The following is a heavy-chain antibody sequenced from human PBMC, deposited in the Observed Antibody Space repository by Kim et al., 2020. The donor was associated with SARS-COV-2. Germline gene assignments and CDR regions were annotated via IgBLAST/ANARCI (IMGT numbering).Heavy chain of an antibody. CDR3: AKSERITMIVMITLIDD. D-gene: IGHD3-22*01. J-gene: IGHJ4*02. Sequence: VKGRFTISRDNSNNTLYLQMNNMRAEDTAVYYCAKSERITMIVMITLIDDWGQGTLVTVSS. V-gene: IGHV3-23*02.